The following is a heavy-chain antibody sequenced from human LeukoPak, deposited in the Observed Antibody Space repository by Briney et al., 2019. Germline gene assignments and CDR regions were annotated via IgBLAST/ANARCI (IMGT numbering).Heavy chain of an antibody. Sequence: SETLSLTCTVSGGSISSYYWSWIRQPPGKGLEWIGYIYTSGSTNYNPSLKSRVTISVDTSKNQFSLKLSSVTAADTAVYYCARDGGSQGYFDYWGQGTLVTVSS. CDR3: ARDGGSQGYFDY. CDR2: IYTSGST. V-gene: IGHV4-59*01. D-gene: IGHD3-16*01. CDR1: GGSISSYY. J-gene: IGHJ4*02.